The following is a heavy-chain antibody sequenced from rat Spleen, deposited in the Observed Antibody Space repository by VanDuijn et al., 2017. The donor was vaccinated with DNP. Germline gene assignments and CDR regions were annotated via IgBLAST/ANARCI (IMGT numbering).Heavy chain of an antibody. Sequence: EVQLVGSGGGLVQPGGSLKLSCAASGFTLSNYWMFWIRQAPGKGLEWVATISTSGSRTYYPDSVKGRFTVSRDDSTSTLYLQMDSLRSEDTATYYCATGVYGGYEDWFAYWGQGTLVTVSS. CDR1: GFTLSNYW. D-gene: IGHD1-11*01. CDR3: ATGVYGGYEDWFAY. CDR2: ISTSGSRT. J-gene: IGHJ3*01. V-gene: IGHV5-19*01.